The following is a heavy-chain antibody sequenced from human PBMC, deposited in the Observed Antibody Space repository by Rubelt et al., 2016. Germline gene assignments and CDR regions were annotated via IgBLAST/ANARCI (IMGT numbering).Heavy chain of an antibody. CDR1: GYTFTTYG. J-gene: IGHJ4*02. CDR2: ISTYNGNT. V-gene: IGHV1-18*01. Sequence: QVQLVQSGAEVKKPGASVQVSCKASGYTFTTYGISWVRQAPGQGLEWMGWISTYNGNTNYAQKLQGRVTMTTDTSTSTAYMELRSLRSDDTAGYYCARNLIMITFGGVIVPPDYWGQGTLVTVSS. CDR3: ARNLIMITFGGVIVPPDY. D-gene: IGHD3-16*02.